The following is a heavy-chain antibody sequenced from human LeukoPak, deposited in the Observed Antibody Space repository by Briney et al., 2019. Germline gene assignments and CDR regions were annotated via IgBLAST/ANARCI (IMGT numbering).Heavy chain of an antibody. CDR2: VNPSGGST. D-gene: IGHD3-22*01. CDR1: GYTFTSYY. Sequence: ASVKVSCKASGYTFTSYYMHWVRQAPGQGLEWMGIVNPSGGSTSYAQKFQGRVTMTRDTSTSTAYMELRSLRSDDTAVYYCARDSLPYYYDSSGYPGDAFDIWGQGTMVTVSS. V-gene: IGHV1-46*01. CDR3: ARDSLPYYYDSSGYPGDAFDI. J-gene: IGHJ3*02.